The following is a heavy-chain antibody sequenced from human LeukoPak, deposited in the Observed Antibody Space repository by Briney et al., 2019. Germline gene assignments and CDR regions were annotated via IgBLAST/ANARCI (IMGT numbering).Heavy chain of an antibody. Sequence: GGALRLSCAASGVTFDDYGMSWVRQAPGKGRERGSGINWNGGSTDYADSVKGGFTISREKAKNSLYMQMNRVRAEETGGYYCARAGYCSITSCWGDAFDIWGQGTMVTVSS. CDR1: GVTFDDYG. V-gene: IGHV3-20*04. D-gene: IGHD2-2*01. J-gene: IGHJ3*02. CDR2: INWNGGST. CDR3: ARAGYCSITSCWGDAFDI.